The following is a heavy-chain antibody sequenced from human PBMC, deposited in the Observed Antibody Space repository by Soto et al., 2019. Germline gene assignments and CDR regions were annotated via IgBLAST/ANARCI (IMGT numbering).Heavy chain of an antibody. Sequence: HPGGSLRLSCAASGFTFSSYGMHWVRQAPGKGLEWVSVISYDGSNNYYADSVKGRFTISRDNSKNTLYLQMNSLRAEDSAVYYCAKDGGTIFSYYGMDVWGQGTTVTVSS. J-gene: IGHJ6*02. CDR2: ISYDGSNN. D-gene: IGHD3-3*01. CDR3: AKDGGTIFSYYGMDV. V-gene: IGHV3-30*18. CDR1: GFTFSSYG.